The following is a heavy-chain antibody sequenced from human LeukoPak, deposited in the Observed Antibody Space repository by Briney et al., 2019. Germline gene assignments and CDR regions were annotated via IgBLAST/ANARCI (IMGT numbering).Heavy chain of an antibody. CDR1: GGSIRSSYYY. CDR3: ARRRYSSGFIDY. CDR2: IYDSGST. D-gene: IGHD6-19*01. J-gene: IGHJ4*02. V-gene: IGHV4-39*01. Sequence: SETLSLTCTVSGGSIRSSYYYWGWIRQPPGTGLEWIGSIYDSGSTYYNPSLKSRVTISVDTSKNQFSLKLSSVTAADTAVYYCARRRYSSGFIDYWGQGTLVTVSS.